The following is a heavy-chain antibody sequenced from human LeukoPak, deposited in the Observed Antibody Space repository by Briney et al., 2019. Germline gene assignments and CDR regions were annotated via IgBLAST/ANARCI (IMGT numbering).Heavy chain of an antibody. V-gene: IGHV1-69*13. CDR1: GGTFSSYA. J-gene: IGHJ3*02. CDR3: ARVPEPDIWAFDI. D-gene: IGHD3-9*01. Sequence: SVKVSCKASGGTFSSYAISWVRQAPGQGLEWMGGIIPIFGTANYAQKFQGRVTITADESTSTAYMELSSLRSEDTAVYYCARVPEPDIWAFDIWGQGTTVTVSS. CDR2: IIPIFGTA.